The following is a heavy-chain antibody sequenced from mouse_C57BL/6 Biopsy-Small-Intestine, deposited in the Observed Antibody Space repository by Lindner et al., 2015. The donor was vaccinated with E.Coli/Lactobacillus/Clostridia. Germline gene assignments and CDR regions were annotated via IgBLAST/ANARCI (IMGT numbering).Heavy chain of an antibody. J-gene: IGHJ4*01. Sequence: SVKVSCKASGYTFTTYGMDWVRQAPGQSLEWMGWISAANGHTNYSQKFQDRLTITRDISASTVYMDLSSLRSEDTAVYYCARSYLGSYWYFLDYWGQGTLVTVSS. V-gene: IGHV1-74*01. CDR1: GYTFTTYG. CDR2: ISAANGHT. D-gene: IGHD1-1*02. CDR3: ARSYLGSYWYFLDY.